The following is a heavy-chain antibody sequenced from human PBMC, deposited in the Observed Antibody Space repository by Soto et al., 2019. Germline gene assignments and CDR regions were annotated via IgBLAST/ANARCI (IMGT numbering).Heavy chain of an antibody. CDR3: ARRIVATETFYY. V-gene: IGHV4-59*08. Sequence: QVRLQESGPGLVKPSETLSLTCTVSGSSMISYYWSWIQQHPGRGLEWIGFIYYAGSTKYNPSLNSRVTVSVDTSKNQFSLTVTSATAADTAVYYCARRIVATETFYYWGQGTLVTVSS. CDR2: IYYAGST. CDR1: GSSMISYY. J-gene: IGHJ4*02. D-gene: IGHD5-12*01.